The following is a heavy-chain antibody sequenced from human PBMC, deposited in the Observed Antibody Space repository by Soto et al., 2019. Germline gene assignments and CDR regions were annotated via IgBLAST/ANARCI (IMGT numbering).Heavy chain of an antibody. CDR1: GGSFSGYY. D-gene: IGHD6-13*01. CDR2: INYSGST. J-gene: IGHJ5*01. V-gene: IGHV4-34*01. Sequence: PSVTLPLTGAVYGGSFSGYYWSWIRQPPGKGLERIGEINYSGSTNYNPSLKSRVTISVDTSKNQFSLNLSSVTAVHTAVYYCVRGLGSSSAFDTGGRGALVAVAS. CDR3: VRGLGSSSAFDT.